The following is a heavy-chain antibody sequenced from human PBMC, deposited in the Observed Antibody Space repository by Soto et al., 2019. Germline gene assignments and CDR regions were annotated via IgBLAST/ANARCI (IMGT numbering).Heavy chain of an antibody. D-gene: IGHD2-2*01. CDR3: AGQVVYDAFDI. CDR2: IYYSGST. V-gene: IGHV4-59*01. CDR1: GGSISSYY. J-gene: IGHJ3*02. Sequence: SETLSLTCTVSGGSISSYYWSWIRQPPGKGLEWIGYIYYSGSTNYNPSLKSRVTISVDTSKNQFSLKLSSVTAADTAVYYCAGQVVYDAFDIWGQGTMVTVSS.